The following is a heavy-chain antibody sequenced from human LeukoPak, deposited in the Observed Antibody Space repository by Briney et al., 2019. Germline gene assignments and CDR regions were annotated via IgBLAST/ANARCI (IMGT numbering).Heavy chain of an antibody. V-gene: IGHV3-53*01. CDR3: ARDYYYYMDV. J-gene: IGHJ6*03. CDR2: IYSGGST. Sequence: PGGSLRLSCAASGFTVSSNYMSWVRQAPGKGLEWISVIYSGGSTYYADSVKGRFTISRDNSKNTLYPQMNSLRAEDTAVYYCARDYYYYMDVWGKGTTVTVSS. CDR1: GFTVSSNY.